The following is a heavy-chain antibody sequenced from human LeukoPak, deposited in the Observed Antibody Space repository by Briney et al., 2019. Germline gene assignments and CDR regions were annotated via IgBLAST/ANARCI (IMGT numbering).Heavy chain of an antibody. CDR1: GFTFSSYS. J-gene: IGHJ4*02. D-gene: IGHD2-15*01. V-gene: IGHV3-21*01. Sequence: GGSLRLPCAASGFTFSSYSVNWVRQAPGKGLEWVSSISSSSSYIYYADSVKGRFTISRDNAKNSLYLQMNSLRAEDTAVYYCARGAYCSGGSCYPYYFDYWGQGTLVTVSS. CDR2: ISSSSSYI. CDR3: ARGAYCSGGSCYPYYFDY.